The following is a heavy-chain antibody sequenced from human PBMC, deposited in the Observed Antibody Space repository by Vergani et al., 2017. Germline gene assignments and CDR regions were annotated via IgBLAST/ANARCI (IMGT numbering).Heavy chain of an antibody. CDR2: ISGSGGST. CDR3: ARDLAYCHEGSCAL. J-gene: IGHJ4*02. Sequence: EVQLLESGGDLVQPGGSLRLSCAASGFTFNHYAMNWVRQAPGKGLEWVSGISGSGGSTYYAGSVKGRFTISRDSSNDALYLQMNSLRTDDTAVYYCARDLAYCHEGSCALWGQGSVVTVSS. V-gene: IGHV3-23*01. D-gene: IGHD2-15*01. CDR1: GFTFNHYA.